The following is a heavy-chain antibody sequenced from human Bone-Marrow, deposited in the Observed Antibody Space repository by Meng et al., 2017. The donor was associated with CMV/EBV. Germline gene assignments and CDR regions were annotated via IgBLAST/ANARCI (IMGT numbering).Heavy chain of an antibody. CDR2: IYYSGST. CDR1: GGSISSSSYY. CDR3: ARESGSYDFWSGYYGPGWFDP. Sequence: SETLSLTCTVSGGSISSSSYYWGWIRQPPGKGLEWIGSIYYSGSTYYNPSLKSRVTISVDTSKNQFSLKLSSVTAADTAVYYCARESGSYDFWSGYYGPGWFDPWGQGTLVTVSS. D-gene: IGHD3-3*01. V-gene: IGHV4-39*07. J-gene: IGHJ5*02.